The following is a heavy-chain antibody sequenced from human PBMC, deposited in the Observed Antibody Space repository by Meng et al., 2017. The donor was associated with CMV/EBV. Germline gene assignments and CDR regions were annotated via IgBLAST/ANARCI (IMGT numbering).Heavy chain of an antibody. CDR1: GFTFSSYG. Sequence: GESLKISCAASGFTFSSYGMHWVRQAPGKGLEWVAFIRYDGTNKYYTDSVKGRFTISRDNSKNTLYLQMNSLRAEDTAVYYCAKDFMEGETATISGDYWGQGTLVTVSS. V-gene: IGHV3-30*02. CDR2: IRYDGTNK. D-gene: IGHD5-24*01. J-gene: IGHJ4*02. CDR3: AKDFMEGETATISGDY.